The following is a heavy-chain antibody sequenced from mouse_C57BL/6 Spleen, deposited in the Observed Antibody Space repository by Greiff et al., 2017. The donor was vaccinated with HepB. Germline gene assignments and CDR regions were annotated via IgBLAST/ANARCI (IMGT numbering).Heavy chain of an antibody. Sequence: QVQLQQSGAELVRPGTSVKMSCKASGYTFTNYWIGWAKQRPGHGLEWIGDIYPGGGYTNYNEKFKGKATLTADKSSSTAYMQFSSLTSEDSAIYYCAGYLGYYDYAMDYWGQGTSVTVSS. J-gene: IGHJ4*01. CDR1: GYTFTNYW. CDR3: AGYLGYYDYAMDY. CDR2: IYPGGGYT. V-gene: IGHV1-63*01. D-gene: IGHD2-3*01.